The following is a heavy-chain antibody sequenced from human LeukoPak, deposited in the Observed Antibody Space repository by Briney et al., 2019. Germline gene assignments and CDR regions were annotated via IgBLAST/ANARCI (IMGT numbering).Heavy chain of an antibody. V-gene: IGHV3-30-3*01. CDR1: GFTFSSYA. CDR3: ARDKETSDYYYGMDV. J-gene: IGHJ6*02. Sequence: GGSLRLSCAASGFTFSSYAMHWVRQAPGKGLEWVAVISYDGSNKYYADSVKGRFTISRDNSKNTLYLQMNSLRAEDTAVYYCARDKETSDYYYGMDVWGQGTTVTVSS. CDR2: ISYDGSNK.